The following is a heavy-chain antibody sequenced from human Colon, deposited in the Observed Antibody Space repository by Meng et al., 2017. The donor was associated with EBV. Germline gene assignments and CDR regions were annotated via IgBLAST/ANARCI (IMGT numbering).Heavy chain of an antibody. V-gene: IGHV4-34*01. CDR3: ARGGGVIKGLVTWFDP. CDR2: INHSGTI. D-gene: IGHD2-8*01. J-gene: IGHJ5*02. Sequence: WGAGLVKPSGTLSLTCGVYGGSLSGYYWSWIRQTPGKGLEWIGEINHSGTINYNPSLRSRVTISVDRSNNQFSLRLSSVTAADTAVYYCARGGGVIKGLVTWFDPWGQGTLVTVSS. CDR1: GGSLSGYY.